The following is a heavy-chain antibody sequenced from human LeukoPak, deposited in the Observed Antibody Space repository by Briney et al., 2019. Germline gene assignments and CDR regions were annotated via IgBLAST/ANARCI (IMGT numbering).Heavy chain of an antibody. CDR1: GYTFTAHY. D-gene: IGHD3-10*01. Sequence: ASVKVSCKASGYTFTAHYIHWVRQAPGQGLEWMGWIDPNSGGTNYAQKFLGSVTMAGDTSINTAFMELSRLRSDDTTIYYCARGRGTTMVRGVITNYFDLWGRGSLVTVSS. CDR2: IDPNSGGT. CDR3: ARGRGTTMVRGVITNYFDL. J-gene: IGHJ2*01. V-gene: IGHV1-2*02.